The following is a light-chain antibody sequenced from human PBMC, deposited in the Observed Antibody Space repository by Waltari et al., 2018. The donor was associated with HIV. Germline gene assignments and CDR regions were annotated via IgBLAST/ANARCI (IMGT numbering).Light chain of an antibody. CDR3: CSYASTTDTYVV. CDR2: GVS. V-gene: IGLV2-23*02. Sequence: QSALTQPASVSGSPGQSITISCTGTSSDVWSYNLVSWSQQHPGKAPKLIIYGVSKRPSGVSNRFSGSKSGSTASLTISGLQPEDEADYCCCSYASTTDTYVVFGGGTKLTVL. CDR1: SSDVWSYNL. J-gene: IGLJ2*01.